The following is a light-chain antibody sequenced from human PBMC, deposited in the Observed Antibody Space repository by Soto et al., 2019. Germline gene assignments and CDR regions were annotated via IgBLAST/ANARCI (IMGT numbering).Light chain of an antibody. CDR1: QSVSSKY. CDR3: QQYSNGPPVT. Sequence: EIVLTQSPCTLSLSPGERATLSCRAIQSVSSKYLAWYQLRPGLAPRILIFGASGRATGIPDRFSGSGSGTDFTLTISRLEPEDFAVYYCQQYSNGPPVTFGPGTKVDIK. V-gene: IGKV3-20*01. J-gene: IGKJ3*01. CDR2: GAS.